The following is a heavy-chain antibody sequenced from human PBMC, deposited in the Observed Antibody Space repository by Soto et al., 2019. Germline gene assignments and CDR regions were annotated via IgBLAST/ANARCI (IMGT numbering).Heavy chain of an antibody. D-gene: IGHD3-3*01. J-gene: IGHJ6*02. CDR3: AKNGKPLRTDFWSGYYIDYYYGMDV. V-gene: IGHV3-23*01. CDR1: GFTFSSYA. CDR2: ISGSGGST. Sequence: GGSLRLSCAASGFTFSSYAMSWVRQAPGKGLEWVSAISGSGGSTYYADSVKGRFTISRDNSKNTLYLQMNSLRAEDTAVYYCAKNGKPLRTDFWSGYYIDYYYGMDVWGQGTTVTVSS.